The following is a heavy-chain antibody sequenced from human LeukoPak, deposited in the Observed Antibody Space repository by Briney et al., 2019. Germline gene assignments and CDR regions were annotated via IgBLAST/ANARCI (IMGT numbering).Heavy chain of an antibody. CDR2: ISGNGGST. CDR1: GFTFNTYA. D-gene: IGHD3-16*01. J-gene: IGHJ4*02. V-gene: IGHV3-64D*09. CDR3: VKDGYDYVWGSFSYFDY. Sequence: GGSLRLSCSASGFTFNTYAMHWVRQAPGKGLDYVSGISGNGGSTYYADSVKGRFTISRDNSKNTLYLQMSSLRPEDTAVYYCVKDGYDYVWGSFSYFDYWGQGTLVTVSS.